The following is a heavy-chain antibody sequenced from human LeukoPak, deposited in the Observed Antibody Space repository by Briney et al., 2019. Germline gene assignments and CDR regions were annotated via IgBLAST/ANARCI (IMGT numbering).Heavy chain of an antibody. D-gene: IGHD3-22*01. CDR1: GFMFNTYT. CDR2: ISGGSDYI. V-gene: IGHV3-21*01. CDR3: ARPTRSWYDSAGHPTAGAFDV. Sequence: PGGSLRLSCAASGFMFNTYTMNWVRQAPGKGPEWVSSISGGSDYIFYADSVKGRFTISRDNAKNSLSLEMNSLRAEDTAVYYCARPTRSWYDSAGHPTAGAFDVWGQGTMVTVSS. J-gene: IGHJ3*01.